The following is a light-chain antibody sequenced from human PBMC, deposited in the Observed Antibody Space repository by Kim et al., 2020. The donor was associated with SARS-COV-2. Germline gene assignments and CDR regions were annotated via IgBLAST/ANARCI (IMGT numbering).Light chain of an antibody. V-gene: IGLV3-25*03. CDR2: KDS. CDR1: ALPKQY. CDR3: QSADSSGPNWV. Sequence: PGQTARITCSGDALPKQYAYWYQQKPGQAPVLVIYKDSERPSGIPERFSGSSSGTTVTLTISGVQAEDEADYYCQSADSSGPNWVFGGGTQLTVL. J-gene: IGLJ3*02.